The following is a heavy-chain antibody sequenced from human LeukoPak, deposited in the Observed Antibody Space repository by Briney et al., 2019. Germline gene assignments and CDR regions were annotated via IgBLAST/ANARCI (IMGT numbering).Heavy chain of an antibody. J-gene: IGHJ4*02. V-gene: IGHV1-8*02. CDR2: MNPNSGDT. D-gene: IGHD6-19*01. Sequence: ASVKVSCKASGYTFTSYNINWVREATGQGLEWMGWMNPNSGDTGYAQKFQGRVTMTRNTSISTAYMVLSSLGSEATAVYCCARGEGSSGWYKKDHWGQGTLVTVSS. CDR3: ARGEGSSGWYKKDH. CDR1: GYTFTSYN.